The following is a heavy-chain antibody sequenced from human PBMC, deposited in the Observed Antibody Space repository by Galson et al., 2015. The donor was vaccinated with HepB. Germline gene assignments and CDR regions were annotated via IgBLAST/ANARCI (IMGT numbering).Heavy chain of an antibody. CDR1: GGTFSSYT. Sequence: SVKVSCKASGGTFSSYTISWVRQAPGQGLEWMGRIIPILGIANYAQKFQGRVTITADKSTSTAYMELSSLRSEDTAVYYCASGIVGSSTTDWYFDLWGRGTLVTVSS. CDR2: IIPILGIA. CDR3: ASGIVGSSTTDWYFDL. V-gene: IGHV1-69*02. D-gene: IGHD1-26*01. J-gene: IGHJ2*01.